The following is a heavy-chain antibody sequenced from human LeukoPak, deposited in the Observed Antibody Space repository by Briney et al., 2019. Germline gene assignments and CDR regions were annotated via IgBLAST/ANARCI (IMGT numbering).Heavy chain of an antibody. Sequence: GASVKVSCKASGYTFTSYYMHWVRQAPGQGLEWMGIINPSGGSTSYAQKFQGRVTMTRDTSTSTVYMELSSLGSEDTAVYYCARDSGDFWSGYSYFDYWGQGTLVTVSS. CDR1: GYTFTSYY. CDR2: INPSGGST. CDR3: ARDSGDFWSGYSYFDY. J-gene: IGHJ4*02. V-gene: IGHV1-46*01. D-gene: IGHD3-3*01.